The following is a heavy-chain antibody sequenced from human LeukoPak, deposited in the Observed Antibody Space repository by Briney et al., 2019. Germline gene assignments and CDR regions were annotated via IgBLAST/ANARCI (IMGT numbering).Heavy chain of an antibody. J-gene: IGHJ5*02. V-gene: IGHV1-69*13. Sequence: ASVKVSCKASGGTFSSYAISWVRQAPGQGLEWMGGIIPIFGTANYAQKFQGRVTITADESTSTAYMELSSLRSEDTAVYYCARDPGKYYYGSSGYHRQNWFDPWGQGTLVTVSS. CDR3: ARDPGKYYYGSSGYHRQNWFDP. D-gene: IGHD3-22*01. CDR1: GGTFSSYA. CDR2: IIPIFGTA.